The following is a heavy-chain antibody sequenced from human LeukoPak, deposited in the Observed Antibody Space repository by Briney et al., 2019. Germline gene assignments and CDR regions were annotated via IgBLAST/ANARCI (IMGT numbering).Heavy chain of an antibody. Sequence: PGGSLGLSCAASGFTFSSYGMHWVRQAPGKGLEWVAVISYDGSNKYYADSVKGRFTISRDNSKNTLYLQMNSLRAEDTAVYYCACGGGSDDYWGQGTLVTVSS. CDR3: ACGGGSDDY. CDR1: GFTFSSYG. V-gene: IGHV3-30*03. J-gene: IGHJ4*02. CDR2: ISYDGSNK. D-gene: IGHD2-15*01.